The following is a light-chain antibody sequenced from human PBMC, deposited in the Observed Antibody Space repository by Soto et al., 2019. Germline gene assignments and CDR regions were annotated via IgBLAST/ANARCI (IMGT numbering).Light chain of an antibody. J-gene: IGKJ1*01. V-gene: IGKV1-39*01. CDR3: QQSFSTTRT. CDR1: QTISTY. CDR2: GAS. Sequence: DIQMTQSPSPLSASVGDRVTITCRASQTISTYLNWYQQKPGKAPKLLIYGASSLQSGVPSRFSGSGSGTDFTLTISSLQPEDFGTYYCQQSFSTTRTFGQGTKVDIX.